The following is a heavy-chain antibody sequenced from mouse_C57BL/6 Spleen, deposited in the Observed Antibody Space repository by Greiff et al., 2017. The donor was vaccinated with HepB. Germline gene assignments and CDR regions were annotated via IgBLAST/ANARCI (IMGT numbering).Heavy chain of an antibody. D-gene: IGHD2-2*01. Sequence: VQLQQSGPGMVKPSQSLSLTCTVTGYSITSGYDWHWIRHFPGNKLEWMGYISYSGSTNYNPSLKSRISITHDTSKNHFFLKLNSVTTEDTATYYCAREGYDYAMDYWGQGTSVTVSS. J-gene: IGHJ4*01. CDR3: AREGYDYAMDY. CDR2: ISYSGST. V-gene: IGHV3-1*01. CDR1: GYSITSGYD.